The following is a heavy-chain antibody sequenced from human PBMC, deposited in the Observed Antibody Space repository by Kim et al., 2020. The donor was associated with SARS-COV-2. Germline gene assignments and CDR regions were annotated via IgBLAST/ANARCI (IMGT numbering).Heavy chain of an antibody. V-gene: IGHV4-61*01. CDR1: GGSVSSGSYY. Sequence: SETLSLTCTVSGGSVSSGSYYWSWIRQPPGKGLEWIGYIYYSGSTNYNPSLKSRVTITVDTSKNQFSLKLSSVTAADTAVYYCAREWGGDYGSGGYYKLGNYYYYGMDVWGQGTTVTVSS. D-gene: IGHD3-10*01. CDR2: IYYSGST. CDR3: AREWGGDYGSGGYYKLGNYYYYGMDV. J-gene: IGHJ6*02.